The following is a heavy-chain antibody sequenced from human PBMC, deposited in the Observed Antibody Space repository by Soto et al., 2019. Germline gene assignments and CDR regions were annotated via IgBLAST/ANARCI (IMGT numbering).Heavy chain of an antibody. V-gene: IGHV3-33*01. J-gene: IGHJ4*02. Sequence: QVQLVESGGGVVQPGRSLRLSCAASGFTFSSYGMHWVRQAPGKGLEWVAVIWYDGSNKYYADSVKGRFTISRDNSKNTLYLQMNSLRAEDTAVYYCARVLGTWIQLWLPVYWGQGTLVTVSS. CDR1: GFTFSSYG. CDR3: ARVLGTWIQLWLPVY. CDR2: IWYDGSNK. D-gene: IGHD5-18*01.